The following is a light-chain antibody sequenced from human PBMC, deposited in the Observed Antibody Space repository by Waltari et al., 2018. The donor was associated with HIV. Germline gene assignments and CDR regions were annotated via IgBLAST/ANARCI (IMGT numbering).Light chain of an antibody. V-gene: IGLV1-40*01. Sequence: QSVLTQPPSVSGAPGPRVTLSCTRSRSNIATPEVHWYQQPPGTAPRLLIYNTNSRPSGVPDRFSGAKSGTSASLAINGLQAEDEADYYCQSSDSTLSGSVFGGGTKLTVL. CDR1: RSNIATPE. CDR3: QSSDSTLSGSV. CDR2: NTN. J-gene: IGLJ2*01.